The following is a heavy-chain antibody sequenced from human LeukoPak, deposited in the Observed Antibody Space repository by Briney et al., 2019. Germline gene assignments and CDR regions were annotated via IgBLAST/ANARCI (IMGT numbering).Heavy chain of an antibody. CDR2: INHSGST. V-gene: IGHV4-34*01. CDR1: GGSFSGYY. Sequence: SETLSLTCAVYGGSFSGYYWSWIRQPPGKGLEWIGEINHSGSTNYNPSLKSRVTISVDTSKNQFSLKLSSVTAADTAVYYCAREGGSGSYYNELFWSQETLVTVSS. J-gene: IGHJ4*02. D-gene: IGHD3-10*01. CDR3: AREGGSGSYYNELF.